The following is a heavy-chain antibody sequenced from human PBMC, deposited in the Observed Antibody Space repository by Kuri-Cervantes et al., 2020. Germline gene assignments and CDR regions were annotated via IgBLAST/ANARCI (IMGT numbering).Heavy chain of an antibody. Sequence: GESLKISCAASGFTINGHWMHWVRQAPGKGLVWVSRINSDGSSTSYAESVKGRVTISRDNAKNTLHLQMNSLRAEDTALYYCARGPYYLDLWGRGTLVTVSS. V-gene: IGHV3-74*03. CDR2: INSDGSST. CDR3: ARGPYYLDL. CDR1: GFTINGHW. J-gene: IGHJ4*02.